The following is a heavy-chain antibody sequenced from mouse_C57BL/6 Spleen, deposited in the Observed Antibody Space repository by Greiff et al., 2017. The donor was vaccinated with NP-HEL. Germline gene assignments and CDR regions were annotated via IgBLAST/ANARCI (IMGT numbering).Heavy chain of an antibody. V-gene: IGHV1-15*01. Sequence: VQLQQSGAELVRPGASVTLSCKASGYTFTDYEMHWVKQTPVHGLEWIGAIDPETGGTAYNQKFKGKAILTADKSSSTAYMELRSLTSEDSAVYYCATEDGYLPYAMDYWGQGTSVTVSS. CDR3: ATEDGYLPYAMDY. CDR2: IDPETGGT. CDR1: GYTFTDYE. J-gene: IGHJ4*01. D-gene: IGHD2-3*01.